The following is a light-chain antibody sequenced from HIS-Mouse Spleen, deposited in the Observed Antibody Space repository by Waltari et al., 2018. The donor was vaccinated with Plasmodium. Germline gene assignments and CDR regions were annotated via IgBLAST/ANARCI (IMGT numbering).Light chain of an antibody. CDR1: PLPTTY. Sequence: SYELTQPPSVSVSPAQPARITCSGYPLPTTYAYWYQQKSGQAPVLVIYEDSKRPSGIPERFSGSSSGTMATLTISGAQVEDEADYYCYSTDSSGNHRVFGGGTKLTVL. V-gene: IGLV3-10*01. CDR2: EDS. J-gene: IGLJ3*02. CDR3: YSTDSSGNHRV.